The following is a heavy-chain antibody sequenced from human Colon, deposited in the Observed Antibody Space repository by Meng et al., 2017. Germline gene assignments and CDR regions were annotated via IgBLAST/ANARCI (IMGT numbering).Heavy chain of an antibody. Sequence: QAQVVQSVAERKKPGASARISCNASGYIFTDYFIHWVRQAPGQGCEWLGRIIPKTDSTLYAQSFQCRVTLTGDPSIATACLDLSSLTLDDTAVYFYARDCTPTVAGASYDYWGQGTLVTVSS. CDR3: ARDCTPTVAGASYDY. V-gene: IGHV1-2*06. J-gene: IGHJ4*02. CDR2: IIPKTDST. D-gene: IGHD4-23*01. CDR1: GYIFTDYF.